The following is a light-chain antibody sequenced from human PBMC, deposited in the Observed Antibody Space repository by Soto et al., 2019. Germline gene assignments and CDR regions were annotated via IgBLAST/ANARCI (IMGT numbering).Light chain of an antibody. J-gene: IGLJ1*01. CDR3: GTWDSSLSAYV. V-gene: IGLV1-51*01. Sequence: SVVTQPRTVSAAPGLKVTTSCSGSSSNIGNNYVSWYQQLPGTAPKLLIYDNNKRPSGIPDRFSGSKSGTSATLGITGLQTGDEADYYCGTWDSSLSAYVFGTGTKGTVL. CDR1: SSNIGNNY. CDR2: DNN.